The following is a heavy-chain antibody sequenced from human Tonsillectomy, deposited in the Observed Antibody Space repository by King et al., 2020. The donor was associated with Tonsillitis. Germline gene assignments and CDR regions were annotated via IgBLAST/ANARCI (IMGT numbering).Heavy chain of an antibody. CDR3: ARSRWLQLRYYFDS. D-gene: IGHD5-24*01. J-gene: IGHJ4*02. Sequence: LVESGGGLVQPGGSLRLSCAASGFTFSSYWMSWVRQAPGKGLEWVANIKQDGSEKYYVDSVEGRFTISRDNAENSLYLQMNSLRAEDTAVYYCARSRWLQLRYYFDSWGQGTLVTVSS. CDR2: IKQDGSEK. CDR1: GFTFSSYW. V-gene: IGHV3-7*01.